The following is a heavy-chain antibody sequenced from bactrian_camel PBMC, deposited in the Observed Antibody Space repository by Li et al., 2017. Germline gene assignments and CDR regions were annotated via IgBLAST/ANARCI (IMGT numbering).Heavy chain of an antibody. Sequence: HVQLVESGGGSVQPGGSLRLSCAAPGYIVSSYCMGWFRQAPGKDREGVAHIDSDGKWYAESLKGRSTISTDDANNTQDLQIDSLQPEDTAMYYCAVLSQFNHCRGVLVGIWQQYASWGQGTQVTVS. CDR3: AVLSQFNHCRGVLVGIWQQYAS. V-gene: IGHV3S26*01. CDR2: IDSDGK. J-gene: IGHJ4*01. CDR1: GYIVSSYC. D-gene: IGHD5*01.